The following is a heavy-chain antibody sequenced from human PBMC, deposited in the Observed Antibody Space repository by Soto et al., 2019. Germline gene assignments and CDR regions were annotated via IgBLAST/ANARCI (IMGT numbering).Heavy chain of an antibody. V-gene: IGHV4-30-2*01. D-gene: IGHD2-21*02. Sequence: QLQLQESGSGLVKPSQTLSLTCAVSGDSISSGNYAWSWIRQPPGKGLEWMGYIYHSGSTYYNPSIKSRVTISIDMSKNQFSLNLSSVTAADTAVYYCARGGSGHGDDNWFDPWGQGTLLIVSS. CDR2: IYHSGST. J-gene: IGHJ5*02. CDR1: GDSISSGNYA. CDR3: ARGGSGHGDDNWFDP.